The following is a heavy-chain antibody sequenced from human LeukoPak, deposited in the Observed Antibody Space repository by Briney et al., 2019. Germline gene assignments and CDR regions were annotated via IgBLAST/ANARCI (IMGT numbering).Heavy chain of an antibody. V-gene: IGHV1-2*02. J-gene: IGHJ5*02. CDR1: GYTFTGYY. CDR3: ARVSRYSSRHLDP. Sequence: ASVKVSRKASGYTFTGYYMHWVRQAPGQGLEWMGWINPNSGGTNYAQKFQGRVTMTRDTSISTAYMELSRLRSDDTAVYYCARVSRYSSRHLDPWGQGTLVTVSS. CDR2: INPNSGGT. D-gene: IGHD6-13*01.